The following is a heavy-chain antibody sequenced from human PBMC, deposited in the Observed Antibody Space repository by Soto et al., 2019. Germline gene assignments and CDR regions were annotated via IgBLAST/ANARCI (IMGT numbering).Heavy chain of an antibody. Sequence: QLQLQESGPGLVKPSETLSLTCTVSGGSISSSSYYWGWIRQPPGKGLEWTGSIYYSGRTYYNPSRKSRGTLSVDTSKSQFSVKRRAVTAAEPAVYDCARRSLAADLDHWGRGTLVPVS. CDR2: IYYSGRT. V-gene: IGHV4-39*01. CDR1: GGSISSSSYY. D-gene: IGHD6-19*01. J-gene: IGHJ4*02. CDR3: ARRSLAADLDH.